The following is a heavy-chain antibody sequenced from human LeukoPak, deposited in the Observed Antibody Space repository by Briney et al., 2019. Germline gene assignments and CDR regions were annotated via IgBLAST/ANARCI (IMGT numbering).Heavy chain of an antibody. V-gene: IGHV1-18*01. CDR1: GYTFTRYG. CDR2: ISAYNGNT. J-gene: IGHJ4*02. Sequence: ASVKVSCKASGYTFTRYGISWVRQAPGQGLEWMGWISAYNGNTNYAQKLQGRVTMTTDTSTSTAYMELRSLRSDDTAVYYCARLALVPSEFDYWGQGTLVTVSS. CDR3: ARLALVPSEFDY. D-gene: IGHD2-2*01.